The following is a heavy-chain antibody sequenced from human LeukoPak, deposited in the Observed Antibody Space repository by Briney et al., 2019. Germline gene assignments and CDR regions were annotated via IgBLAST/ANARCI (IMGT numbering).Heavy chain of an antibody. CDR2: INQDGSEK. V-gene: IGHV3-7*05. CDR1: GFSFSSYW. D-gene: IGHD3-10*02. CDR3: ARDLLGYNVGGVL. Sequence: GGSLGLSCTASGFSFSSYWMSWVRQAPGKGLEWVANINQDGSEKYYVDYVKGRFSISRDNAKDSLYLQMNSLRAEDTAVYYCARDLLGYNVGGVLWGQGTLVTVSS. J-gene: IGHJ4*02.